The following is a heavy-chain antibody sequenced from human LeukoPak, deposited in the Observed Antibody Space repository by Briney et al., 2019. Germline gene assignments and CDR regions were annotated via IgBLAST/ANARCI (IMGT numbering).Heavy chain of an antibody. D-gene: IGHD6-13*01. CDR1: GFTFSSYG. J-gene: IGHJ4*02. Sequence: SGRSLRLFCAASGFTFSSYGMHWVRQAPGKGLEWVAVISYDGSNKYYADSVKGRFTISRDNSKNTLYLQMNSPRAEDTAVYYCAKDSSRLNYYFDYWGQGTLVTASS. V-gene: IGHV3-30*18. CDR2: ISYDGSNK. CDR3: AKDSSRLNYYFDY.